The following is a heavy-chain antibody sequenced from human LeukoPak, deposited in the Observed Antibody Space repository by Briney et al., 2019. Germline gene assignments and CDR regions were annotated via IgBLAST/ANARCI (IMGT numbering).Heavy chain of an antibody. D-gene: IGHD3-10*01. CDR3: ARGPFGTGSYFDF. CDR2: MNPNSGDT. J-gene: IGHJ4*02. V-gene: IGHV1-8*01. CDR1: GYTFTSYD. Sequence: ASVKVSCKASGYTFTSYDINWVRQATGQGLEWMGWMNPNSGDTGYAQKFQGRVTMTRDTSISTAYKDLSSLRSEDTAVYYCARGPFGTGSYFDFWGQGTLVTVSS.